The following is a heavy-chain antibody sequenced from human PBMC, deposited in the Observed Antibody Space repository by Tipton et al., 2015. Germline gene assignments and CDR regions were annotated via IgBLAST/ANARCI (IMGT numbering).Heavy chain of an antibody. CDR2: ISGSSSTI. V-gene: IGHV3-48*02. Sequence: GSLRLSCAASGFIFSPYSMDWVRQAPGKGLEWIAYISGSSSTIHYADSVKGRFTISRDNAKNSLYLQMNSLRDEDTALYYCARDCNSSSCHSNYAMDVWGQGTTVTVSS. D-gene: IGHD2-2*01. CDR1: GFIFSPYS. J-gene: IGHJ6*02. CDR3: ARDCNSSSCHSNYAMDV.